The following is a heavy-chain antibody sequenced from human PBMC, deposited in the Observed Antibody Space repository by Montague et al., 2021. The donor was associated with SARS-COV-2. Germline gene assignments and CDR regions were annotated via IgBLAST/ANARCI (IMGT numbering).Heavy chain of an antibody. CDR1: GGSISSGGYY. CDR3: ARVQGITMIVVVIGAFDI. J-gene: IGHJ3*02. Sequence: TLSLTCTVSGGSISSGGYYWSWIRQHPGKGLEWIGYIYYSGSTYYNPSLKSRVTISVDTPKNQFSLKLSSVTAADTAVYYRARVQGITMIVVVIGAFDIWGQGTMVTVSS. D-gene: IGHD3-22*01. CDR2: IYYSGST. V-gene: IGHV4-31*03.